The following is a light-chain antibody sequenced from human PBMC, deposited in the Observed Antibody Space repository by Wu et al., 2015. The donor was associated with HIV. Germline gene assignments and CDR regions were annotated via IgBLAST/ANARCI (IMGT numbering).Light chain of an antibody. V-gene: IGKV1-5*03. CDR2: KAS. Sequence: DIQMTQSPSSLSASVGDRVTITCRASQSINRWLAWYQQKPGKAPKLLIYKASTLESGVPSRFSGSGSGTDFTLTISSLQPEDVATYYCQKYNTAPWTFGQGTKVEMK. J-gene: IGKJ1*01. CDR3: QKYNTAPWT. CDR1: QSINRW.